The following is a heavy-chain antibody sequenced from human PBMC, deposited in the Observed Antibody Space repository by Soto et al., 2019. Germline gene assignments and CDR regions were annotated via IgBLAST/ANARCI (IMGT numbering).Heavy chain of an antibody. CDR1: GYTFTSYA. CDR2: INAGNGNT. Sequence: GASVKVSCKASGYTFTSYAMHWVRQAPGQRLEWMGWINAGNGNTKYSQKFQGRVTITADKSTSTAYMELSSLRSEDTAVYYCASHRYFDHHTAAWFDPWGQGTLVTVSS. D-gene: IGHD3-9*01. J-gene: IGHJ5*02. V-gene: IGHV1-3*01. CDR3: ASHRYFDHHTAAWFDP.